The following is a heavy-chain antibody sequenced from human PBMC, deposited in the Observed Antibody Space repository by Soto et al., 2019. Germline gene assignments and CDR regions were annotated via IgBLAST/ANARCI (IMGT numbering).Heavy chain of an antibody. V-gene: IGHV5-51*01. CDR1: GYSFTNYW. CDR2: IYPGGSNA. Sequence: PGESLKISCEGSGYSFTNYWIGWVCQMPGKGLEWMGMIYPGGSNARCSPSFQGQVTISVDKSISTAYLQCSSLKASDTAMYYCARLAGGNYYYGMDVWGQGTTVTVSS. CDR3: ARLAGGNYYYGMDV. D-gene: IGHD3-16*01. J-gene: IGHJ6*02.